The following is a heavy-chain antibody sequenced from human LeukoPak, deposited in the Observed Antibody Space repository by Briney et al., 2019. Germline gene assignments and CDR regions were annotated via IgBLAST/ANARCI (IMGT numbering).Heavy chain of an antibody. Sequence: SETLSLTCTVSGGSISSYYWSWIRQPPGKGLEWIGYIYYSGSTNYNPSLKSRVTISVDKSKNQFSLKLSSVTAADTAVYYCARSYSSSGYYYYGMDLWGQGTTVTVSS. CDR1: GGSISSYY. J-gene: IGHJ6*02. D-gene: IGHD6-6*01. V-gene: IGHV4-59*01. CDR2: IYYSGST. CDR3: ARSYSSSGYYYYGMDL.